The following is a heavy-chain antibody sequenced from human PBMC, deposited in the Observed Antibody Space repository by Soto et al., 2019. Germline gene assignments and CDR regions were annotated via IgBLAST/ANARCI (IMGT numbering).Heavy chain of an antibody. CDR3: ARGEGGCGIGEYHYYYGMDV. J-gene: IGHJ6*02. CDR1: GGTFSSYA. Sequence: QVQLVQSGAEVKKPGSSVKVSCKASGGTFSSYAISWVRQAPGQGLEWMGGIIPIFGTANYAQKFQGRVTLTADESTSTAYMELSSLRSEDTAVYCCARGEGGCGIGEYHYYYGMDVWGQGTTVTVSS. D-gene: IGHD3-10*01. V-gene: IGHV1-69*01. CDR2: IIPIFGTA.